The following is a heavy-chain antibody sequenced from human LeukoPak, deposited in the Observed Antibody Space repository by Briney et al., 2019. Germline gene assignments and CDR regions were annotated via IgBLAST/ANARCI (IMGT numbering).Heavy chain of an antibody. Sequence: GGSLRLSCAASGFTFNSYWMSWVRQAPGKGLAWVANIKQDGSEKYYVDSVRGRFTISRDNAKNSLYLQMNSLRAEDTAVYYCAREAYNWNIDVFDVWGQGTMVTVSS. V-gene: IGHV3-7*01. CDR1: GFTFNSYW. J-gene: IGHJ3*01. D-gene: IGHD1/OR15-1a*01. CDR2: IKQDGSEK. CDR3: AREAYNWNIDVFDV.